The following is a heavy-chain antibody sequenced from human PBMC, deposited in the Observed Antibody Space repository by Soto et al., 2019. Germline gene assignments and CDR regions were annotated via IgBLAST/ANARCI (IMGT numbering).Heavy chain of an antibody. Sequence: GASVKVSCKVSGYTLTELSMHWVRQAPGKGLEWMGGFDPEDGETIYAQKFQDRVTMTEDTSTDTAYMELSSLRSEDTAVYYCASSWYGERRIDYWGQGTLVPSPQ. CDR2: FDPEDGET. CDR3: ASSWYGERRIDY. J-gene: IGHJ4*02. D-gene: IGHD6-13*01. V-gene: IGHV1-24*01. CDR1: GYTLTELS.